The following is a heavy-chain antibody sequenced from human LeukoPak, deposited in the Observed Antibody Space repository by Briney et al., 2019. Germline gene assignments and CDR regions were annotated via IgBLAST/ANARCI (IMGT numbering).Heavy chain of an antibody. V-gene: IGHV1-69*13. D-gene: IGHD2-2*01. CDR2: IIPIFGTA. Sequence: ASVKVSCKASGGTFSSYAISWVRQAPGQGLEWMGGIIPIFGTANYAQKFQGRVTITADESTSTAYMELSSLRSEDTAVHYCARDSTSWFDPWGQGTLVTVSS. CDR1: GGTFSSYA. J-gene: IGHJ5*02. CDR3: ARDSTSWFDP.